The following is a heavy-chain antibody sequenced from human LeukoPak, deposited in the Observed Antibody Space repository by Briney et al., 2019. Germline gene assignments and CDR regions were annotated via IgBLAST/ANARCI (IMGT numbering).Heavy chain of an antibody. J-gene: IGHJ6*03. CDR3: ARLGSGSYYYYYYYMDV. Sequence: PGGSLRLSCAASGFTFSSYEMNWVRQAPGKGLEWVSSISSSSSYIYYADSVKGRFTISRDNAKNSLYLQMNSLRAEDTAVYYCARLGSGSYYYYYYYMDVWGKGTTVTVSS. V-gene: IGHV3-21*01. CDR2: ISSSSSYI. D-gene: IGHD1-26*01. CDR1: GFTFSSYE.